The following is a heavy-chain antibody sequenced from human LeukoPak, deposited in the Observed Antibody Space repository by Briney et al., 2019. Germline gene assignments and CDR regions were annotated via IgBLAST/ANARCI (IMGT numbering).Heavy chain of an antibody. Sequence: GGSLRLSCAASGFTVSSNYMSWVRQAPGKGLEWVSVIYSGGSTYYADSGKGRFTISRDNSKNTLYLQMNSLRAEDTAVYYCARVQMIVVVHAFDYWGQGTLVTVSS. CDR3: ARVQMIVVVHAFDY. D-gene: IGHD3-22*01. CDR2: IYSGGST. J-gene: IGHJ4*02. V-gene: IGHV3-66*02. CDR1: GFTVSSNY.